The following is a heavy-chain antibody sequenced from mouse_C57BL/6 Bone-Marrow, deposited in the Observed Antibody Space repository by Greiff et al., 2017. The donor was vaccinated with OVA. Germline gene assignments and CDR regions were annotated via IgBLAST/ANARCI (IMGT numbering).Heavy chain of an antibody. V-gene: IGHV3-6*01. CDR3: ARRLLQGYFDV. CDR1: GYSITSGYY. Sequence: ESGPGLVKPSQSLSLTCSVTGYSITSGYYWNWIRQFPGNKLEWMGYISYDGSNNYNPSLKNRISITRDTSKNQFFLKLNSVTTEDTATYYCARRLLQGYFDVWGTGTTVTVSS. D-gene: IGHD1-2*01. J-gene: IGHJ1*03. CDR2: ISYDGSN.